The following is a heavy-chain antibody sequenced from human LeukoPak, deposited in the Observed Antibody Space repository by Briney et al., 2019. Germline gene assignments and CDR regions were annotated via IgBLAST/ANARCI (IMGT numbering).Heavy chain of an antibody. J-gene: IGHJ6*03. V-gene: IGHV4-59*02. CDR1: GGSVSSHQ. Sequence: SETLSLTFTVSGGSVSSHQWSWIRQPPGKGLEWIGYIYYSGSTNYNPSLKRRFTKSIDTSNNRFSLWLSSVTAADTDVYYCARGVLTTVSYYMDVWGNGTTVTVSS. CDR2: IYYSGST. CDR3: ARGVLTTVSYYMDV. D-gene: IGHD4-11*01.